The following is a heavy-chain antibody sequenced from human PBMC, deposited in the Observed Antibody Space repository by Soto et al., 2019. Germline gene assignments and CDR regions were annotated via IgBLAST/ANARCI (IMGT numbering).Heavy chain of an antibody. D-gene: IGHD1-26*01. V-gene: IGHV3-48*02. J-gene: IGHJ4*02. Sequence: PGGAQRLSYETPGFTFGGYNVNWVRPAPGKGLEWVSYISSSSSTIYYADSVKGRFTISRDNAKNSLYLQMNSLRDEDTAVYYCARAPGESGSYYGFFDYWGQGTLVTVSS. CDR2: ISSSSSTI. CDR3: ARAPGESGSYYGFFDY. CDR1: GFTFGGYN.